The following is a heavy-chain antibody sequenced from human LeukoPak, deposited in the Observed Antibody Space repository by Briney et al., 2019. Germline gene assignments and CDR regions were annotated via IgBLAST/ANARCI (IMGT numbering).Heavy chain of an antibody. CDR1: GGSFSGYY. V-gene: IGHV4-34*01. CDR3: ARGSGTIFGVVIRPTLDY. Sequence: SETLSLTCAVYGGSFSGYYWSWIRQPPGKGLEWIGEINQSGSTNYNPSLKSRVTISVDTSKNQFSLKLSFVTAADTAVYYCARGSGTIFGVVIRPTLDYWGQGTLVTVSS. J-gene: IGHJ4*02. D-gene: IGHD3-3*01. CDR2: INQSGST.